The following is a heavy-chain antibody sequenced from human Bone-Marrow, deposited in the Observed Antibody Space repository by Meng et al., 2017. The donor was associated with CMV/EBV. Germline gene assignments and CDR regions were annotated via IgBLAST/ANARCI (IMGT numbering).Heavy chain of an antibody. J-gene: IGHJ6*02. CDR2: IYYSGST. D-gene: IGHD6-6*01. V-gene: IGHV4-31*02. CDR3: ARGEYSSSIFNGMDV. CDR1: GSISSGCYD. Sequence: GSISSGCYDWSWIRQHPGKGLEWIGDIYYSGSTYYTPSLKSRVTISVDTSKNQFSLKLSSVTAADTAVYYCARGEYSSSIFNGMDVWGQGTTVTVSS.